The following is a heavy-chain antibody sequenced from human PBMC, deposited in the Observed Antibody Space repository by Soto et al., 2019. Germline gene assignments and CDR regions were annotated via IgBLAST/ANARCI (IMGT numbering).Heavy chain of an antibody. J-gene: IGHJ6*02. Sequence: QVQLQQWGAGLLKPSETLSLTCAVYGGSFSGYYWSWIRQPPGKGLEWIGEINHSGSTNYNPSLKSRVTISVDTSKNQFSLKLSSVTAADTAVYYCARGRTEKLRFLEWLPRASPYYYYGMDVWGQGTTVTVSS. CDR1: GGSFSGYY. CDR2: INHSGST. D-gene: IGHD3-3*01. V-gene: IGHV4-34*01. CDR3: ARGRTEKLRFLEWLPRASPYYYYGMDV.